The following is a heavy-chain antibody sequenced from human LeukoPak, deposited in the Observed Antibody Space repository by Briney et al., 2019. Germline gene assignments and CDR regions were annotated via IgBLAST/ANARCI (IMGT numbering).Heavy chain of an antibody. Sequence: PSETLSLTCTVSGVSISSHYWSWIRQSPGKRLERIGNIYYTGSTNYNPSLQSRVAISIDTSKNQFSLTLNSVTAADAAVYYCASAGNPHYFDFWGQGPLVTVSS. CDR1: GVSISSHY. J-gene: IGHJ4*02. CDR3: ASAGNPHYFDF. CDR2: IYYTGST. V-gene: IGHV4-59*11.